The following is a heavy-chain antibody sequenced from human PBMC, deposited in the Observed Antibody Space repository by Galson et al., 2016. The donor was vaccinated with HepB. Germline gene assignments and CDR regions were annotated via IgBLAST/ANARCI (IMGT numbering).Heavy chain of an antibody. D-gene: IGHD3-10*01. CDR1: GYTFSSYS. CDR3: ARGGVRGVTIYAVDV. V-gene: IGHV3-48*04. Sequence: SCAASGYTFSSYSLNWVRQAPGKGLEWVSYISSSGRTIYYADSVKGRFTISRDNAKKSLYLQMNSLRGQDTAVYYCARGGVRGVTIYAVDVWGQGTTVTVSS. J-gene: IGHJ6*02. CDR2: ISSSGRTI.